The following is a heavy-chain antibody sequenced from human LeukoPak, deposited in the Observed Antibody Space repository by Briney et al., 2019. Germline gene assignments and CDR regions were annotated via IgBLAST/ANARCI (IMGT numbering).Heavy chain of an antibody. Sequence: GGSLRLSCAASGFTFSDYYMSWIRQAPGKGLEWVSYISSSGSTIYYADSVKGRFTISRDNAKNSLYLQMNSLGAEDTAVYYCARVRDGYRIGAFDIWGQGTMVTVSS. V-gene: IGHV3-11*01. J-gene: IGHJ3*02. CDR3: ARVRDGYRIGAFDI. CDR2: ISSSGSTI. D-gene: IGHD5-24*01. CDR1: GFTFSDYY.